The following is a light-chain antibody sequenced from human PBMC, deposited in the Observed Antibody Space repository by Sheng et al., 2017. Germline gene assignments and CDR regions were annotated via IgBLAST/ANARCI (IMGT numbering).Light chain of an antibody. V-gene: IGLV4-69*01. CDR3: QTWGPNWV. CDR2: LNSDGSH. CDR1: SGHSSYA. J-gene: IGLJ3*02. Sequence: QPVLTQSPSASASLGASVKLTCTLSSGHSSYAIAWHQQQPEKGPRYLMKLNSDGSHSKGDGIPDRFSGSSSGAERYLTISSLQSEDEADYYCQTWGPNWVFGGGTKLTVL.